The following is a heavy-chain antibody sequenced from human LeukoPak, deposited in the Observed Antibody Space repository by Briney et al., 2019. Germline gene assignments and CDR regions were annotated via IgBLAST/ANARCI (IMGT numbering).Heavy chain of an antibody. CDR3: ARVAVAGPTGWFDS. CDR1: GFALRSYT. V-gene: IGHV3-21*01. Sequence: PGGSLRLSCAASGFALRSYTVTWVRQAPGKGLEWVSSISSTSAYIYYAESVKGRFSISRDNVDNVVHPQMSSLTNGDTAVYYCARVAVAGPTGWFDSWGQGTLVTVSS. CDR2: ISSTSAYI. J-gene: IGHJ5*01. D-gene: IGHD6-19*01.